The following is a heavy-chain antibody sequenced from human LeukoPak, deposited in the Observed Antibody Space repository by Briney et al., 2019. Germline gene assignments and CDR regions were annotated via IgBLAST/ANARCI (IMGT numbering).Heavy chain of an antibody. CDR2: ISYDGSSK. CDR3: AKGLLWFGELSPSFDY. D-gene: IGHD3-10*01. J-gene: IGHJ4*02. Sequence: GRSLRLSCAASGFTFSSYGMHWVRQAPGKGLEWVAVISYDGSSKYYADSVKGRFTISRDNSKNTLYLQMNSLRAVDTAVYYCAKGLLWFGELSPSFDYWGQGTLVTVSS. CDR1: GFTFSSYG. V-gene: IGHV3-30*18.